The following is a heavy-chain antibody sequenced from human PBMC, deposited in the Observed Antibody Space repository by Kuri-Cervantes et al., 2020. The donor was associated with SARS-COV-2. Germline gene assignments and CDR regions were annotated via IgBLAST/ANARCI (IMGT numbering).Heavy chain of an antibody. V-gene: IGHV3-15*07. CDR1: GFTVSSNY. CDR2: IKSKTDGGTT. CDR3: TTVLVFGWFDP. J-gene: IGHJ5*02. D-gene: IGHD3-16*01. Sequence: GESLRLSWAASGFTVSSNYMNWVRQAPGKGLGWVGRIKSKTDGGTTDYAAPVKGRFTISRDDSKNTLYLQMNSLKTEDTAVYYCTTVLVFGWFDPWGQGTLVTVSS.